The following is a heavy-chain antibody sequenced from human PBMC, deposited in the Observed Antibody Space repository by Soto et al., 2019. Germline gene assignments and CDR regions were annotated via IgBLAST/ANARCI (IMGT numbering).Heavy chain of an antibody. Sequence: EVQLVESGGGLVQPGGSLRLSCAASEFTFSNYWMYWVRQAPGKGLVWVSRINSDGSTTSYADSVKGRFTISRDNAKNTLYLQTNSLRVEDTAVYYCARSPSSGWYYFDYWGQGTLVTVSS. CDR1: EFTFSNYW. CDR2: INSDGSTT. V-gene: IGHV3-74*01. CDR3: ARSPSSGWYYFDY. D-gene: IGHD6-19*01. J-gene: IGHJ4*02.